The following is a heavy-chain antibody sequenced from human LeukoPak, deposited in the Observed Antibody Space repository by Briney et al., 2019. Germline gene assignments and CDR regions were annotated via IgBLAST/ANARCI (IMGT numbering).Heavy chain of an antibody. CDR1: GYTFTNYD. CDR3: ARGTISGSRSFDP. CDR2: VNPNSGNR. Sequence: VASVKVSCKASGYTFTNYDINWVRQAPGQGLEGMGWVNPNSGNRGYAQKFQGRLTITRNTSISTAYLDLSSLRSDDTAVYYCARGTISGSRSFDPWGQGALVTVSS. J-gene: IGHJ5*02. D-gene: IGHD3-9*01. V-gene: IGHV1-8*03.